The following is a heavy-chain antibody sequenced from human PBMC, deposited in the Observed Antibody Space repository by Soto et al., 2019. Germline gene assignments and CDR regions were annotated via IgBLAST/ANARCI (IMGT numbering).Heavy chain of an antibody. J-gene: IGHJ4*02. CDR2: IFYTGST. Sequence: SETLSLTCTVSGGSISGHYWIWIRQSPGKGLEWIGYIFYTGSTNYNPSLKSRVTLSVDTSKNQFSLRLSSVTAADTAVYYCARVGSSGWSPDYWGQGTLVTVSS. CDR3: ARVGSSGWSPDY. D-gene: IGHD6-19*01. V-gene: IGHV4-59*11. CDR1: GGSISGHY.